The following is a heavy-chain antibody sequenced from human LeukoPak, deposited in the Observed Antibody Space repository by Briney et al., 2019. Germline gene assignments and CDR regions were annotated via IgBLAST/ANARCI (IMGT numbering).Heavy chain of an antibody. D-gene: IGHD6-13*01. V-gene: IGHV3-7*01. Sequence: PSGGSLRLSCAASGFTSSSYWMTWVRQAPGKGLEWVANIKQDGNEKYYVDSVKGRFTISRDNAKNSLYLQMNSLRAEDTAVHYCARAQNSIVAEFDYWGQGTLVTVSS. CDR1: GFTSSSYW. CDR2: IKQDGNEK. J-gene: IGHJ4*02. CDR3: ARAQNSIVAEFDY.